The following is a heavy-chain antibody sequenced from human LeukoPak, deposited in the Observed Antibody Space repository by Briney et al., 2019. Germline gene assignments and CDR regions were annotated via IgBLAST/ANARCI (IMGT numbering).Heavy chain of an antibody. D-gene: IGHD3-16*01. J-gene: IGHJ4*02. CDR1: GFTFGSYW. CDR2: IKQDGSEK. V-gene: IGHV3-7*01. CDR3: ARGGGSPGY. Sequence: SGGSLRLSCAASGFTFGSYWMSWVRQAPGKGLEWVANIKQDGSEKYYVDSVKGRFTISRDNAKNSLYLQMNSLRAEDAAVYYCARGGGSPGYWGQGTLVTVSS.